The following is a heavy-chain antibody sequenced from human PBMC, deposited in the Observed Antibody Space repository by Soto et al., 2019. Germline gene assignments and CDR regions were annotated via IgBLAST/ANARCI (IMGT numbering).Heavy chain of an antibody. J-gene: IGHJ4*02. V-gene: IGHV3-23*01. CDR2: ISGSGGST. D-gene: IGHD6-6*01. Sequence: EVQLLESGGGLVQPGGSLRLSCAASGFTFSSYAMSWVRQAPGKGLEWVSAISGSGGSTYYADSVKGRFTISRDNSKNTLYPQMNSLRAEDTAVYYCATLAARTTHTPDYWGQGTLVTVSS. CDR3: ATLAARTTHTPDY. CDR1: GFTFSSYA.